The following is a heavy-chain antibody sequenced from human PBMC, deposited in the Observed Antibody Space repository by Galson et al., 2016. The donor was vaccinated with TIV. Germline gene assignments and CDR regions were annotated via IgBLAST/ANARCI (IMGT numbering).Heavy chain of an antibody. V-gene: IGHV1-46*01. D-gene: IGHD2-8*01. J-gene: IGHJ4*02. CDR2: IDPSGGGT. CDR1: GYTFINYY. Sequence: SVKVSCKASGYTFINYYMHWVRQAPGQGLEWVGVIDPSGGGTTYAQNFQGSVTMTRDTSTNTVYMELSSLTSDDTAVFYCAVWANTYYFALWGQGTLITVSS. CDR3: AVWANTYYFAL.